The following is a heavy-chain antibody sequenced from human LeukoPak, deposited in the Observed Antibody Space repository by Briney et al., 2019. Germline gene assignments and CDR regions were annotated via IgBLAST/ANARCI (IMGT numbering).Heavy chain of an antibody. Sequence: PSETLSLTCTVSGGSISSSSYYWGWIRQPPGKGLEWIGSIYYSGSTYYNPSLKSRVTISVDTSKNQFSLKLSSVTAADTAVYYCARSFWSGYYAFDYSGQGTLVTVSS. D-gene: IGHD3-3*01. CDR2: IYYSGST. CDR3: ARSFWSGYYAFDY. J-gene: IGHJ4*02. CDR1: GGSISSSSYY. V-gene: IGHV4-39*01.